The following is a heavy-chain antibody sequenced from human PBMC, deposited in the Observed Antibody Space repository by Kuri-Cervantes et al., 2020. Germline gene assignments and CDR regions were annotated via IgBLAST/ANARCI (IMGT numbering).Heavy chain of an antibody. V-gene: IGHV1-18*01. D-gene: IGHD5-18*01. J-gene: IGHJ5*02. CDR2: IIPIFGTA. Sequence: ASVKVSCKASGYTFTSYGISWVRQAPGQGLEWMGGIIPIFGTANYAQKFQGRLTMTIDTSSSTAYMELTSLTSDDTAVYYCARGEWRQPDWFAPWGQGTLVTVSS. CDR1: GYTFTSYG. CDR3: ARGEWRQPDWFAP.